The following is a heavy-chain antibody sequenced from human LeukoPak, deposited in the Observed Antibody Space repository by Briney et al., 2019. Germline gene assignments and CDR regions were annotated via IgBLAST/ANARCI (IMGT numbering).Heavy chain of an antibody. V-gene: IGHV4-34*01. J-gene: IGHJ4*02. CDR2: INHSGST. D-gene: IGHD3-3*01. CDR1: GGSFSGYY. CDR3: ARTGSGYYVDY. Sequence: SETLSLTCAVYGGSFSGYYWSWIRQPPGKGLEWIGEINHSGSTNYNPSLESRVTISVDTSKNQFSLKLSSVTAADTAVYYCARTGSGYYVDYWGQGTLVTVSS.